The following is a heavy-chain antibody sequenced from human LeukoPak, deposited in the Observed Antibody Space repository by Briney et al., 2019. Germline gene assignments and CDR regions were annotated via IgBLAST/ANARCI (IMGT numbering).Heavy chain of an antibody. CDR3: ATPFSYSAGIAAAGDRPFDY. CDR2: ISSSSSYI. J-gene: IGHJ4*02. D-gene: IGHD6-13*01. CDR1: GFTFSSYS. V-gene: IGHV3-21*01. Sequence: PGGSLRLSGAASGFTFSSYSMNWVRQAPGKGLEWVSSISSSSSYIYYADSVKGRFTISRDNAKNSLYLQMNSLRAEDTAVYYCATPFSYSAGIAAAGDRPFDYWGQGTLVTVSS.